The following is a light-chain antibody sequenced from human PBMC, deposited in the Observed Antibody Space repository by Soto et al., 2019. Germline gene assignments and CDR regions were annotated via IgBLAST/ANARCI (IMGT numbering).Light chain of an antibody. CDR3: QQRSNWPLT. V-gene: IGKV3-11*01. J-gene: IGKJ4*01. Sequence: EIVMTQSPATLSVSPGERATLSCRASQSVSSNLAWYQQKPGQAPRPLIYGVSSRATGIPDRFSGSGSGTDFTLTISSLEPEDFAVYYCQQRSNWPLTFGGGTKVDIK. CDR2: GVS. CDR1: QSVSSN.